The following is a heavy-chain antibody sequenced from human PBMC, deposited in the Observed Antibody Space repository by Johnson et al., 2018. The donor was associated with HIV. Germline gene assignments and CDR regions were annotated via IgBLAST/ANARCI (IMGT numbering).Heavy chain of an antibody. CDR1: GFSFTNAW. CDR2: IRYDGSNK. Sequence: QVQLVESGGGLVQPGGSLRLSCAASGFSFTNAWMSWVRQAPGKGLEWVAFIRYDGSNKYYADSVKGRFTISRDNSKNTLYLQMNSLRAEDTAVYYCAREEGTDILTRGDAFDIWGQGTMATVSS. V-gene: IGHV3-30*02. CDR3: AREEGTDILTRGDAFDI. J-gene: IGHJ3*02. D-gene: IGHD3-9*01.